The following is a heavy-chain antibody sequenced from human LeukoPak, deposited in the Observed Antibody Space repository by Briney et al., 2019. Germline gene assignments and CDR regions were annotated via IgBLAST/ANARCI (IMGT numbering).Heavy chain of an antibody. CDR1: GGTFSSCA. Sequence: SVKVSCKASGGTFSSCAISWVRQAPGQGLEWMGGIIPIFGTANYAQKFQGRVTITADESTSTAYMELSGLRSEDTAVYYCARDAAEYYYYGMDVWGKGTTVTVSS. V-gene: IGHV1-69*01. J-gene: IGHJ6*04. D-gene: IGHD2-15*01. CDR3: ARDAAEYYYYGMDV. CDR2: IIPIFGTA.